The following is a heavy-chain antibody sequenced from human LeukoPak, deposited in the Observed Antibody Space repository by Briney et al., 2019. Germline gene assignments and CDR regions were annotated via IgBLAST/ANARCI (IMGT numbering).Heavy chain of an antibody. CDR1: GGSFSGYY. J-gene: IGHJ4*02. Sequence: SETLSLTCAVYGGSFSGYYWSWIRQPPGKGLEWIGEINHSGSTNYNPSLKSRVTISVDTSKNQFSLKLSSVTAADTAVYYCARIYGSGSYYTDHWGQGTLVTVSS. D-gene: IGHD3-10*01. V-gene: IGHV4-34*01. CDR2: INHSGST. CDR3: ARIYGSGSYYTDH.